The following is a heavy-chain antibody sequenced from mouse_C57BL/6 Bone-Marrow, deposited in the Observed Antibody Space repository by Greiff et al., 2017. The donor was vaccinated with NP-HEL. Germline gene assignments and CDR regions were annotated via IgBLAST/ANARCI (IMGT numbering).Heavy chain of an antibody. CDR3: ARYRYYYGSSYDAMDY. Sequence: QVQLQQSGAELARPGASVKLSCKASGYTFTSYGISWVKQRTGQGLEWIGEIYPRSGNTYYNEKFKGKATLTADKSSSAAYMELRSLTSEDSAVYFCARYRYYYGSSYDAMDYWGQGTSVTVSS. D-gene: IGHD1-1*01. CDR2: IYPRSGNT. J-gene: IGHJ4*01. CDR1: GYTFTSYG. V-gene: IGHV1-81*01.